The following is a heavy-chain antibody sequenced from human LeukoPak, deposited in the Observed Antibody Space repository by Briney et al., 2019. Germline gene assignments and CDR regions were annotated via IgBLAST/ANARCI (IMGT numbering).Heavy chain of an antibody. CDR2: ISSSSSTI. V-gene: IGHV3-48*01. Sequence: PGGSLRLSCAASGFTFSIYEMNWVRQAPGKGLEWVSYISSSSSTIYYADSVKGRFTISRDNAKNSLYLQMNSLRAEDTAVYYCARIYSSGWYGGQWFDPWGQGTLVTVSS. J-gene: IGHJ5*02. D-gene: IGHD6-19*01. CDR1: GFTFSIYE. CDR3: ARIYSSGWYGGQWFDP.